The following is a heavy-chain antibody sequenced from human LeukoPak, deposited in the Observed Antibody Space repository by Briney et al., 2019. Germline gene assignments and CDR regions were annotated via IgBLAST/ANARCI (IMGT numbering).Heavy chain of an antibody. CDR1: GYTFTSYD. Sequence: ASVKGSCKASGYTFTSYDINWVRQATGQGLEWIGWMKPKRGNTSYAQKFQGRVTMTRDTSISTAYMELSSLRSEHTAVYSCVAVVDTSFDYWGQGTPVIVSS. CDR2: MKPKRGNT. J-gene: IGHJ4*02. D-gene: IGHD2-15*01. V-gene: IGHV1-8*01. CDR3: VAVVDTSFDY.